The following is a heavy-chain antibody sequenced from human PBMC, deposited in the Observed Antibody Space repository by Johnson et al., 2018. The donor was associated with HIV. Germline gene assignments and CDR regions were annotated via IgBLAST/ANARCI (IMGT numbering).Heavy chain of an antibody. V-gene: IGHV3-30*04. Sequence: VQLVESGGGVVQPGRSLRLSCAASGFTFSSYAMHWVRQAPGKGLEWVAVISYDGSNKYYADSVKGRFTISRDNSKNTLYLQMNSLRAEDTAVCYCARSGGSYQRAQDAFDIWGQGTMVTVSS. D-gene: IGHD1-26*01. CDR2: ISYDGSNK. CDR3: ARSGGSYQRAQDAFDI. CDR1: GFTFSSYA. J-gene: IGHJ3*02.